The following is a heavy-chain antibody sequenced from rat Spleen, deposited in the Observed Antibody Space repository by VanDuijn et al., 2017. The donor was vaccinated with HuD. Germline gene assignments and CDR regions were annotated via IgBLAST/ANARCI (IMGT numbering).Heavy chain of an antibody. J-gene: IGHJ4*01. CDR1: GFTFSNYG. CDR3: ARRGYSSPGVMDA. V-gene: IGHV5-29*01. Sequence: EVQLVESGGGLVQPGRSLKLSCAASGFTFSNYGMAWVRQAPTKGLEWVATISYDGSSTYYRDSVKGRFTISRDNANSTLYLQMDSLRSEDTATYYCARRGYSSPGVMDAWGQGASVTVSS. CDR2: ISYDGSST. D-gene: IGHD1-2*01.